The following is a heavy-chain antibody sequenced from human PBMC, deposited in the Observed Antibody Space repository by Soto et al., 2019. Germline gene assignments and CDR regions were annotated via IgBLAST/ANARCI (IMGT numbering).Heavy chain of an antibody. CDR3: AKAPAYDSSGYYRPSYYYYGMDV. J-gene: IGHJ6*02. Sequence: GGSLRLSCAASGFTFSSYAMSWVRQAPGKGLEWVSAISGSGGSTYYADSVKGRFTISRDNSKNTLYLQMNSLRAEDTDVYYCAKAPAYDSSGYYRPSYYYYGMDVWGQGTTVTVSS. CDR1: GFTFSSYA. V-gene: IGHV3-23*01. CDR2: ISGSGGST. D-gene: IGHD3-22*01.